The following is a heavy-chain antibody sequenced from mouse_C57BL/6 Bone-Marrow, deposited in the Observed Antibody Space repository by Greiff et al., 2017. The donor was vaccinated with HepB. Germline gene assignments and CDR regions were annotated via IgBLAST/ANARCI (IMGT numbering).Heavy chain of an antibody. V-gene: IGHV5-12*01. Sequence: DVHLVESGGGLVQPGGSLKLSCAASGFTFSDYYMYWVRQTPEKRLEWVAYISNGGGSTYYPDTVKGRFTISRDNAKNTLYLQMSRLKSEDTAMYYCAGYFDVWGTGTTVTVSS. CDR2: ISNGGGST. J-gene: IGHJ1*03. CDR3: AGYFDV. CDR1: GFTFSDYY.